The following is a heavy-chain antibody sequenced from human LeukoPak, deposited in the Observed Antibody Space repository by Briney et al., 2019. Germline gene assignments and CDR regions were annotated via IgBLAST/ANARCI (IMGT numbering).Heavy chain of an antibody. V-gene: IGHV1-2*02. CDR3: ATESEHYGYKASDYYYYYMDV. D-gene: IGHD5-24*01. CDR1: GYTFTGYY. Sequence: ASVKVSCKASGYTFTGYYMHWVRQAPGQGLEWMGWINPSSGGTSYAPKFQGRVTMTRDTSISTAYMGLSRLRSDDTAVYYCATESEHYGYKASDYYYYYMDVWGKGTTVTVSS. CDR2: INPSSGGT. J-gene: IGHJ6*03.